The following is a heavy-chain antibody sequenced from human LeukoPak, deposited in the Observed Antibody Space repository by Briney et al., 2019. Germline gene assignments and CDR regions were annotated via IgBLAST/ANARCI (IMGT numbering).Heavy chain of an antibody. V-gene: IGHV4-39*07. D-gene: IGHD6-13*01. CDR2: IYYSGST. CDR1: GGSISSSSYY. Sequence: PSETLSLTCTVSGGSISSSSYYWGWIRQPPGKGLEWIGSIYYSGSTTHSPSLRSRVTMSVDTPMNQFSLKLSSVTAADTAVYYCARDKQPGDNWGQGILVTVSS. CDR3: ARDKQPGDN. J-gene: IGHJ4*02.